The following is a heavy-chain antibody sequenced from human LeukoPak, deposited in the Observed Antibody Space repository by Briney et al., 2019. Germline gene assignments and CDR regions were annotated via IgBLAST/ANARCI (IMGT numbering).Heavy chain of an antibody. Sequence: GASVKVSCKASGGTFSSYAISWVRQAPGQGLEWMGGIIPIFGTANYAQKFQGRVTITADESTSTAYMELSSLRSEDTAVYYCASKGYRWDYGDYGYGMDVWGQGTTVTVSS. CDR2: IIPIFGTA. CDR3: ASKGYRWDYGDYGYGMDV. J-gene: IGHJ6*02. D-gene: IGHD4-17*01. V-gene: IGHV1-69*01. CDR1: GGTFSSYA.